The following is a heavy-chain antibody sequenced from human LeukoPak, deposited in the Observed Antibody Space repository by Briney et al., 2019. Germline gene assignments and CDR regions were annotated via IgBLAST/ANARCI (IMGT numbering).Heavy chain of an antibody. Sequence: SETLSLTCTVSGGSVSSSSYYWGWIRQPPGKGLEWIGSIYYSGSTYYNPSLKSRVTISVDTSKNQFSLNLSFVTAADTAVYYCATWRTAKTGFDYWGQGTLVTVSS. D-gene: IGHD1-1*01. CDR1: GGSVSSSSYY. V-gene: IGHV4-39*01. CDR3: ATWRTAKTGFDY. CDR2: IYYSGST. J-gene: IGHJ4*02.